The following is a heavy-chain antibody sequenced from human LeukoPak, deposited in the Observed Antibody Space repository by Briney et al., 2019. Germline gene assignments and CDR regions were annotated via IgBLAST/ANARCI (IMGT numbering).Heavy chain of an antibody. CDR2: ISSDSSHI. CDR3: VREAGFAFDI. CDR1: GLTFSSHR. Sequence: GGSLRLSCAASGLTFSSHRFDWVRQAPGKGLEWVSTISSDSSHIYYADSVKGRFTLSRDNAKNSLHLQMNSLRAEDTAIYYCVREAGFAFDIWGQGTMVTVSS. V-gene: IGHV3-21*06. J-gene: IGHJ3*02. D-gene: IGHD3-10*01.